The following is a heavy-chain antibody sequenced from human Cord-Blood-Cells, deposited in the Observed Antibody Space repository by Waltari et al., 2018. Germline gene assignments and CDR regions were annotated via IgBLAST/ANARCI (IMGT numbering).Heavy chain of an antibody. CDR1: GGTFSSYA. CDR3: AREDNWNHYYYYMDV. CDR2: IIPILGIA. V-gene: IGHV1-69*09. Sequence: QVQLVQSGAEVKKPGSSVKVSCKASGGTFSSYAISWVRQAPGQGLEWMGRIIPILGIANYAQKFQGRVTITADKSTSTAYMELSSLRSEDTAVYYCAREDNWNHYYYYMDVWGKGTTVTVSS. D-gene: IGHD1-20*01. J-gene: IGHJ6*03.